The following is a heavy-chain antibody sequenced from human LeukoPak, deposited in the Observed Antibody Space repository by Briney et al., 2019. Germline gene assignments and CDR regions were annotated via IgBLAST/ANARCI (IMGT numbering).Heavy chain of an antibody. Sequence: SEALSLTCTVSGGSISSSSYYWGWIRQPPGKGLEWIGSIYYSGSTYYNPSLKSRVTMSVDTSKNQFSLKLSSVTAADTAVYYCARDREDYGDYVFWFDPWGQGTLVTVSS. CDR2: IYYSGST. CDR1: GGSISSSSYY. CDR3: ARDREDYGDYVFWFDP. V-gene: IGHV4-39*07. J-gene: IGHJ5*02. D-gene: IGHD4-17*01.